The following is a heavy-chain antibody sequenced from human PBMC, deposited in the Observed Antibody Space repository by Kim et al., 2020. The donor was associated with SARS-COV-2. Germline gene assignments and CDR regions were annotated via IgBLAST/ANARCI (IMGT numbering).Heavy chain of an antibody. Sequence: STKYSAPLKGRFTISGDNPKNSLYLHINGLRAEDTAVYYCVGENFRAFDIWGQGTLVTVSS. CDR3: VGENFRAFDI. CDR2: ST. J-gene: IGHJ3*02. V-gene: IGHV3-11*06.